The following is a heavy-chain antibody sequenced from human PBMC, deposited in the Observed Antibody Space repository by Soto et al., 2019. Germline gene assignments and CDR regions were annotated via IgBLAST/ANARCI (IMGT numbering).Heavy chain of an antibody. D-gene: IGHD5-18*01. V-gene: IGHV3-23*01. J-gene: IGHJ6*02. CDR2: ISGSGGST. CDR1: GFTFSSFT. Sequence: EVQLLESGGGLAQPGGSLRLSCAVSGFTFSSFTMTWVRQAPGKGLEWVASISGSGGSTYYADSVKGRFTISRDNSKNTLFLQLNSLRAEDTALYYCAHLMRDTADYYYYYGMDVWGQGTTVTVFS. CDR3: AHLMRDTADYYYYYGMDV.